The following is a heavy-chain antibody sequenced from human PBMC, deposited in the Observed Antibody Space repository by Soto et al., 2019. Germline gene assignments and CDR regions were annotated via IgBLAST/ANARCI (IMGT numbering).Heavy chain of an antibody. CDR1: GYAFSSYG. Sequence: QVQLVQSGAEVKKPGASVKVSCKASGYAFSSYGISWVRQAPGQGLEWMGWISASNGNRDYAQQFQGRVTMTSDTSRTTAYMELRSLRADDTAVYYCVRDPQRNDYWGQGTLGNVAS. V-gene: IGHV1-18*04. D-gene: IGHD2-2*01. CDR2: ISASNGNR. J-gene: IGHJ4*02. CDR3: VRDPQRNDY.